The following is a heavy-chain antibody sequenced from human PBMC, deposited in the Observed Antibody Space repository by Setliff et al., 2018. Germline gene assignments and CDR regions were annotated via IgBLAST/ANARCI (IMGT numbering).Heavy chain of an antibody. J-gene: IGHJ4*02. Sequence: GASVKVSCKASGDTFNTYTLSWVRQAPGQGLEWMGWISAHSGNAYYSPKLHGRVTLTTDTSTSTAYMELRSLESDDTAVYYCSRLVRFCIRTSCQRLSGGEFWGQGTLVTVSS. CDR2: ISAHSGNA. CDR1: GDTFNTYT. CDR3: SRLVRFCIRTSCQRLSGGEF. V-gene: IGHV1-18*01. D-gene: IGHD3-3*01.